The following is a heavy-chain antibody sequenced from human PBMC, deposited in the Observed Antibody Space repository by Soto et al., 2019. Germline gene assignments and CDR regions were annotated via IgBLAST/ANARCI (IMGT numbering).Heavy chain of an antibody. J-gene: IGHJ6*03. CDR1: GFTFSSYA. CDR2: ISGSGGST. Sequence: GGSLRLSCAASGFTFSSYAMSWVRQAPGKGLEWVSAISGSGGSTYYADSVKGRFTISRDNSKNTLYLQMNSLRAEDTAVYYCAKAAYDFWSGYYASNYYYYMDVWGKGTTVTVSS. D-gene: IGHD3-3*01. V-gene: IGHV3-23*01. CDR3: AKAAYDFWSGYYASNYYYYMDV.